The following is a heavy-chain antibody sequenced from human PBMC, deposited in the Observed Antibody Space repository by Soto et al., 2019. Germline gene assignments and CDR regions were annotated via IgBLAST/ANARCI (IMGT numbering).Heavy chain of an antibody. CDR1: GGSIATGDHY. Sequence: SETLSLTCTVSGGSIATGDHYWSWVRQHPGKGLERIGYIHYSGSAYYKPSLKSRATISVDTSHNQLSLTLGSVTDADSAVYHRATLAYSSSSPYHDAFDMWGQGTLVT. CDR3: ATLAYSSSSPYHDAFDM. V-gene: IGHV4-31*03. CDR2: IHYSGSA. J-gene: IGHJ3*02. D-gene: IGHD6-13*01.